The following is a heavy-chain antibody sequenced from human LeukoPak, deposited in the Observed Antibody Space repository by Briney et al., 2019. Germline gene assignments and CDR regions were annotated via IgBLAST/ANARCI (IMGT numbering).Heavy chain of an antibody. CDR3: ARDPIVVVTAPSGGGFDI. CDR2: IWYDGSNK. D-gene: IGHD2-21*02. V-gene: IGHV3-33*01. Sequence: SLRLSCAASGFTFSSYGMHWVRQAPGKGLEWVAVIWYDGSNKYYADSLKGRFSISRDNSKNTLYLQMNSLRAEDTAVYYCARDPIVVVTAPSGGGFDIWGQGTMVTVSS. J-gene: IGHJ3*02. CDR1: GFTFSSYG.